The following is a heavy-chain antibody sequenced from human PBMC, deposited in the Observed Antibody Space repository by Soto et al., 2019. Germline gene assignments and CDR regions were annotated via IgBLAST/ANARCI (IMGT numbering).Heavy chain of an antibody. J-gene: IGHJ6*02. CDR3: ARTSAAGKYYYGMDV. Sequence: PGESLKISCRGSGYSFTSYWIGWVRQMPGKGLEWMGIIYPGDSDTRSSPSFQGQVTISADKSISTAYLQWSSLKASDTAMYYCARTSAAGKYYYGMDVWGQGTTVTVSS. V-gene: IGHV5-51*01. CDR2: IYPGDSDT. D-gene: IGHD6-13*01. CDR1: GYSFTSYW.